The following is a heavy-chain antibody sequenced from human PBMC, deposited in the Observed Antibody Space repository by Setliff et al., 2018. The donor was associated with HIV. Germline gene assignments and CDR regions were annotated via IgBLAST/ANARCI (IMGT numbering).Heavy chain of an antibody. D-gene: IGHD4-17*01. CDR3: AREIYGGNSRPFDY. Sequence: PSETLSLTCTVSGDYISSGGYYWSWIRQHPGKGLEWIGYIYYSGSTYYNPSLQSRVTISVDTSKNHFSLKLNSVTAADTAVYYCAREIYGGNSRPFDYWGQGTLVTVSS. CDR2: IYYSGST. V-gene: IGHV4-31*03. J-gene: IGHJ4*02. CDR1: GDYISSGGYY.